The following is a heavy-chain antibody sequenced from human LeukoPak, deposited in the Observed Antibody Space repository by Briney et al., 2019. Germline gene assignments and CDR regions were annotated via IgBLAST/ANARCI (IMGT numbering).Heavy chain of an antibody. J-gene: IGHJ4*02. Sequence: GGSLRLSCTASGFTFGDYAMSWVRQAPGKGLEWVGFIRSKAYGGTTEYAASVKGRFTISRDDSKSIAYLQMNSLKTEDTAVYYCTREEWEPNFDYWGQGTLVTVSS. CDR1: GFTFGDYA. CDR2: IRSKAYGGTT. CDR3: TREEWEPNFDY. D-gene: IGHD1-26*01. V-gene: IGHV3-49*04.